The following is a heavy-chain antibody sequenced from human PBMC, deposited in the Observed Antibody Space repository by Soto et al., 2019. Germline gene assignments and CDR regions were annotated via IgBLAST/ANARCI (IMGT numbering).Heavy chain of an antibody. V-gene: IGHV3-30*18. CDR1: GFSFSSYG. J-gene: IGHJ6*02. CDR2: ISYDGDDK. D-gene: IGHD3-16*01. CDR3: TKAGGKWRPNPDCGMDV. Sequence: QGQLVESGGGVVQPGKSLRLSCEGSGFSFSSYGMHWVRQPPGKGLEWVALISYDGDDKFYPDSVKGRFSMSRDNSRDTLFLQMDGLRPADTGVYYCTKAGGKWRPNPDCGMDVWGQGTTVTVSS.